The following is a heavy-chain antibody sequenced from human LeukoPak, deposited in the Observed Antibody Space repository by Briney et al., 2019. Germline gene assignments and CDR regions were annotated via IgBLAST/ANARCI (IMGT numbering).Heavy chain of an antibody. J-gene: IGHJ4*02. V-gene: IGHV4-59*01. CDR3: ARGYDFWSGYPLGY. D-gene: IGHD3-3*01. Sequence: SETLSLTCTVSGGSISSYYWSWIRQPPGKGLGWIGYIYYSGSTNYNPSLKSRVTISVDTSKNQFSLKLSSVTAADTAVYYCARGYDFWSGYPLGYWGQGTLVTVSS. CDR2: IYYSGST. CDR1: GGSISSYY.